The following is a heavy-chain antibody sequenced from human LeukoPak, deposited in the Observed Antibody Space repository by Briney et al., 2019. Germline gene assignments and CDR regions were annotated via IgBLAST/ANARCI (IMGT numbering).Heavy chain of an antibody. CDR1: GFTFSSYS. CDR2: ISSSSSYM. V-gene: IGHV3-21*01. D-gene: IGHD6-13*01. J-gene: IGHJ5*02. Sequence: PGGSLRLSCAASGFTFSSYSMNWVRQAPGKGLEWVSSISSSSSYMYYADSVKGRFTISRDNAKNSLYLQMNSLRAEDTAVYYCARGSRPPYSSSWYPPDWFDPWGQGTLVTVSS. CDR3: ARGSRPPYSSSWYPPDWFDP.